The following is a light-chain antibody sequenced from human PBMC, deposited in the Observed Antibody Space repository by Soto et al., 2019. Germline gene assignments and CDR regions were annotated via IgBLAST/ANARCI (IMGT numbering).Light chain of an antibody. CDR2: NTS. CDR3: QPYNSWPLT. CDR1: QGIGDT. V-gene: IGKV3-15*01. Sequence: EVVMSQSPATLCVSPGEGATLSCRAGQGIGDTLALYQDKPGQSPRLRIYNTSTRATGVPTRFSGSRTGAEFTRTINRLQSEDFAVYYCQPYNSWPLTFGGGTKVDI. J-gene: IGKJ4*01.